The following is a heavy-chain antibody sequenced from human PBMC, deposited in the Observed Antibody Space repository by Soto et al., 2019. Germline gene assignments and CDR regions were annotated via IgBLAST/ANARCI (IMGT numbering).Heavy chain of an antibody. J-gene: IGHJ4*02. CDR1: GDSVSSGSSY. Sequence: QVQLQESGPGLVKPSETLSLTCTVSGDSVSSGSSYWSWIRQPPGKGLEWIGSIYNSGSTNYTPALKSRVTISVDTSKNQFSLKLSSVTAADTAVYYCARDLGSYYFDQSGQGTLVTVSS. CDR3: ARDLGSYYFDQ. CDR2: IYNSGST. D-gene: IGHD1-26*01. V-gene: IGHV4-61*01.